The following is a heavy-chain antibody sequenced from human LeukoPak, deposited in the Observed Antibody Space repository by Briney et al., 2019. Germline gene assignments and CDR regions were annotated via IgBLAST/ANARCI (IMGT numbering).Heavy chain of an antibody. J-gene: IGHJ4*02. Sequence: SETLSLTCTVSGGSISSYYWSWIRQPPGKGLEWIGYIYYSGSTNYNPSLKSRVTISVDTSKTQFSLKLSSVTAADTAVYYCARVVVRGVIDYWGQGTLVTVSS. D-gene: IGHD3-10*01. V-gene: IGHV4-59*01. CDR3: ARVVVRGVIDY. CDR2: IYYSGST. CDR1: GGSISSYY.